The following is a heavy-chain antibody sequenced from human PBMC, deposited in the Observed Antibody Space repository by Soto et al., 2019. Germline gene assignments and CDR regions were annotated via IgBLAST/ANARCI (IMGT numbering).Heavy chain of an antibody. J-gene: IGHJ5*02. CDR3: ARVRITMIVVVSYWFDP. Sequence: ASVKVSCKASGYTFTSYGISWVRQAPGQGLEWMGWISAYNGNTNYAQKLQGRVTMTTDTSTSTAYMELRSLRSDDTAVYYCARVRITMIVVVSYWFDPWGQGTLVTVSS. CDR1: GYTFTSYG. V-gene: IGHV1-18*01. D-gene: IGHD3-22*01. CDR2: ISAYNGNT.